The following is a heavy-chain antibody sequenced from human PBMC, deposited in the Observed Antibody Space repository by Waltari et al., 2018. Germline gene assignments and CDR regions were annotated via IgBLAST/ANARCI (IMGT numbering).Heavy chain of an antibody. J-gene: IGHJ4*02. V-gene: IGHV4-39*01. CDR3: ARRDFHYDTVWGTYTY. CDR1: GDSISSSSYY. Sequence: QLQLQESGPGLVKPSETLSLTCTVSGDSISSSSYYWGWNRQPLGKGLEGIGSGYYSGSTYYNPSLKSRVTISIDTSENQFSLKLSSVTAADTAVYYCARRDFHYDTVWGTYTYWGQGTLVTVSS. CDR2: GYYSGST. D-gene: IGHD3-16*01.